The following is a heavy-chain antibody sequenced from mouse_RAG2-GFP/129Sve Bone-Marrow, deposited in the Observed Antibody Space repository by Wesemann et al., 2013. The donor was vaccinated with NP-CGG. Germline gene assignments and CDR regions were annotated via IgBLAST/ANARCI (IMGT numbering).Heavy chain of an antibody. J-gene: IGHJ2*01. D-gene: IGHD1-1*01. V-gene: IGHV1S53*01. Sequence: GNGAIKYNEKFKGKATLTADKSSSTAYMQLNSLTSEDSAVYFCKSSSYFDYWGQGTTLTVSS. CDR3: KSSSYFDY. CDR2: GNGAI.